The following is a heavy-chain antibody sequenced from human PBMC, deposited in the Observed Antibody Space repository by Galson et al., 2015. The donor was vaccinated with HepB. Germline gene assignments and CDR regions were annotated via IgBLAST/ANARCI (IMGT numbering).Heavy chain of an antibody. CDR1: GGSISGATYY. V-gene: IGHV4-39*07. J-gene: IGHJ4*02. D-gene: IGHD3-9*01. Sequence: SETLSLTCTVSGGSISGATYYWGWIRQPPGKGLEWIGTIYYNGSTYYNPSLKSRVTISVGTSKNQLSLKLTSVTAADTALYYCARDASFDWLFRAWGQGTQVTVSS. CDR3: ARDASFDWLFRA. CDR2: IYYNGST.